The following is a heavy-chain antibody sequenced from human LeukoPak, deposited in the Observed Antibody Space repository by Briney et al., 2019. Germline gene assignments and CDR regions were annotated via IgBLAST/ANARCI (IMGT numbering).Heavy chain of an antibody. Sequence: SETLSLTCIVSGGSIGSYYWSWIRQPPGKGLEWIGHIYYSGSTDYNPSLRSRVTISVDTSKNQFSLRLSSVTADDTAVYYCARGGNGWFFDDWGQGTLVTVSS. J-gene: IGHJ4*02. CDR2: IYYSGST. D-gene: IGHD6-19*01. CDR1: GGSIGSYY. CDR3: ARGGNGWFFDD. V-gene: IGHV4-59*01.